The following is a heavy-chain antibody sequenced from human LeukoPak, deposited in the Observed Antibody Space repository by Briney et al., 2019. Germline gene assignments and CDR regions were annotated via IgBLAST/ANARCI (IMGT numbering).Heavy chain of an antibody. D-gene: IGHD3-22*01. J-gene: IGHJ3*02. CDR3: ARGYDSSLGDAFDI. CDR1: GFTFDDYA. CDR2: ISWNSGSI. Sequence: PGRSLRLSCAASGFTFDDYAMHWVRHAPGKGVEWVSGISWNSGSIVYADSVKGRFTISRDNAKNSLYLQMNSLRTEDMALYYCARGYDSSLGDAFDIWGQGTMVTVSS. V-gene: IGHV3-9*03.